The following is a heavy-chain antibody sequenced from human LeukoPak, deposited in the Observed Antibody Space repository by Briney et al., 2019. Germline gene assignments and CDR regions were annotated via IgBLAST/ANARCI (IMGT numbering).Heavy chain of an antibody. J-gene: IGHJ4*02. Sequence: ASVKVSCKASGYTFTSYGISWVRQAPGQGLEWMGWISAYNGNTNYAQKLQGRVTMTTDTSTSTAYMELRSLRSDDTAVYYCAREYSGYDWGQFDYWGQGTLLTVSS. D-gene: IGHD5-12*01. CDR3: AREYSGYDWGQFDY. V-gene: IGHV1-18*01. CDR2: ISAYNGNT. CDR1: GYTFTSYG.